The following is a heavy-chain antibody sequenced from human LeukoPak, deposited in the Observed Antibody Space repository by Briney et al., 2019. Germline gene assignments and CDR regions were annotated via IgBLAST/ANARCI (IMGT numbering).Heavy chain of an antibody. D-gene: IGHD1-26*01. CDR3: AKDGSGTYPDAFDM. V-gene: IGHV3-23*01. J-gene: IGHJ3*02. CDR1: GFTFSNFA. Sequence: GGSLRLSCAVSGFTFSNFAMTWVRQAPGKGLEWVSSIRLSGGDTYYADSVKGRFTISRDNSKNPLYLQMNSLRAEDTAIYYCAKDGSGTYPDAFDMWGQGTMVTVSS. CDR2: IRLSGGDT.